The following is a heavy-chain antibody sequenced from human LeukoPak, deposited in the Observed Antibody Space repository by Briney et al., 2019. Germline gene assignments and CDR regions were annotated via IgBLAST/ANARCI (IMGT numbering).Heavy chain of an antibody. D-gene: IGHD5-12*01. CDR2: IYYSGNT. V-gene: IGHV4-39*01. J-gene: IGHJ4*02. CDR1: GVSISSNSYY. Sequence: PSETLSLTCTVSGVSISSNSYYWAWIRQPPGKGLEWIGSIYYSGNTFYNPSLKSRITITVDTFKNQFSLRLYSMTAADTAVYYCARRDIVATISTWGQGTLVTVSS. CDR3: ARRDIVATIST.